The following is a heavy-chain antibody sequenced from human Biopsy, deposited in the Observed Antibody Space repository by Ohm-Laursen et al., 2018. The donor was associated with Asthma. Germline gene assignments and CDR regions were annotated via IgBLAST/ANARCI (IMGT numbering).Heavy chain of an antibody. CDR2: ISYTGSA. J-gene: IGHJ4*02. CDR1: GGSMSSSSYY. D-gene: IGHD7-27*01. V-gene: IGHV4-39*01. CDR3: ARHWDWGSFFDY. Sequence: SETLSLTWTVSGGSMSSSSYYWGWIRQPPGKGLEWMGSISYTGSAYHNPSLKSRVTISVDTTKNPFSLKLSSATAADTAVYYCARHWDWGSFFDYWGQGTPVTVSS.